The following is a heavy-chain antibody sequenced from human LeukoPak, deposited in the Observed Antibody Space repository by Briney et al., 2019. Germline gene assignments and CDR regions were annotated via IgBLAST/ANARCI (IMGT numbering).Heavy chain of an antibody. CDR1: GFTFSSYA. CDR2: ISGSGGST. J-gene: IGHJ1*01. V-gene: IGHV3-23*01. Sequence: PGGSLRLSCAASGFTFSSYAMSWVRQAPGEGLEWVSAISGSGGSTYYADSVKGRFTISRDNSKNTLYLQMNSLRAEDTAVYYCAKDDYGDREYFQHWGQGTLVTVSS. D-gene: IGHD4-17*01. CDR3: AKDDYGDREYFQH.